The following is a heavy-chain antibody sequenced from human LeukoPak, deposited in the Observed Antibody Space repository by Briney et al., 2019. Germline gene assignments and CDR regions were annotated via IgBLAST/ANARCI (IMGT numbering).Heavy chain of an antibody. J-gene: IGHJ4*02. V-gene: IGHV4-34*01. CDR1: GGSFSGYY. CDR3: ARALAQPRYYYDSSGYYPPLEYFDY. D-gene: IGHD3-22*01. CDR2: INHSGST. Sequence: SETLSLTCAVYGGSFSGYYWSWIRQPPGKGLEWIGEINHSGSTNYNPSLKSRVTISVDTSKNQFSLKLSSVTAADTAVYYCARALAQPRYYYDSSGYYPPLEYFDYWGQGTLVTVSS.